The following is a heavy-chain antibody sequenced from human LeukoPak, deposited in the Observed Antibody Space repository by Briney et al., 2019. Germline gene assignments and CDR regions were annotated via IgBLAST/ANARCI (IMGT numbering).Heavy chain of an antibody. D-gene: IGHD3-3*01. CDR1: GGSISSHY. V-gene: IGHV4-59*11. Sequence: PSETLSLTCTVSGGSISSHYWSWIRQPPGKGLEWIGYTYYSGSTNYNPSLKSRVTISVDTSKNQFSLKLSSVTAADTAVYYCARATWGLYDFWSGYSGYYMDVWGKGTTVTVSS. CDR3: ARATWGLYDFWSGYSGYYMDV. CDR2: TYYSGST. J-gene: IGHJ6*03.